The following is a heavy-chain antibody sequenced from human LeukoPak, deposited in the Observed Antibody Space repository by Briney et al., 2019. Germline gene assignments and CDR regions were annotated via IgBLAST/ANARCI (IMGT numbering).Heavy chain of an antibody. D-gene: IGHD1-26*01. Sequence: SVNVSCKASGGTFSIYAISWVRQAPGQGLEWMGGIIPIFGTANYAQKFQGRVTITADESTSTAYMELSILSSEDTAVYDCARAGSVGAIQQAFDYWGQGTLVTVSS. CDR3: ARAGSVGAIQQAFDY. CDR1: GGTFSIYA. CDR2: IIPIFGTA. V-gene: IGHV1-69*01. J-gene: IGHJ4*02.